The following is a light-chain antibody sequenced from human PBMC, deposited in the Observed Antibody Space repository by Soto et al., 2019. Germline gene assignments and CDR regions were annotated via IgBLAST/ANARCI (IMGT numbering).Light chain of an antibody. CDR1: QSIASN. CDR3: QQYHNWPPQYS. Sequence: EIVMMQSPDTLSVSPGERATLSCRASQSIASNLAWYQQKPGQAPRLLMHGASNRATGVPARFSGSGSGTEFTLTISSLQSEDFAVYFCQQYHNWPPQYSFGQGTKLQIK. J-gene: IGKJ2*03. V-gene: IGKV3-15*01. CDR2: GAS.